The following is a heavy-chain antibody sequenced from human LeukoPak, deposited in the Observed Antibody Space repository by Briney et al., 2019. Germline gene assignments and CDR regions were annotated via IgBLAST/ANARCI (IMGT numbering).Heavy chain of an antibody. CDR3: AKIAQGEEFFDY. J-gene: IGHJ4*02. V-gene: IGHV3-30*02. CDR2: IRYDGITK. CDR1: GFTFRDYG. D-gene: IGHD2-21*01. Sequence: GGSLRLSCAASGFTFRDYGLHWVRQAPGKGLEWVAFIRYDGITKSYVDSVKGRFTISRDNSKNTLYLQMNSLRAEDTAVYYCAKIAQGEEFFDYWGRGTLVTVSS.